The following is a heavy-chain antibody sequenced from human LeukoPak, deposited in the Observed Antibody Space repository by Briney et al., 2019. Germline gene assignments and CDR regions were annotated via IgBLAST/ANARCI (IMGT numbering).Heavy chain of an antibody. CDR1: GFTFSSYA. CDR3: SRGRYCSSTSCYIDY. CDR2: ISGSAGST. J-gene: IGHJ4*02. D-gene: IGHD2-2*02. V-gene: IGHV3-23*01. Sequence: GGSLRLSCVTSGFTFSSYAMGWVRQAPGKGLEWVSGISGSAGSTYYADFVKGRFTISRDNSKNTLYLQMNSLRAEDTAVYYCSRGRYCSSTSCYIDYWGQGTLVTVSS.